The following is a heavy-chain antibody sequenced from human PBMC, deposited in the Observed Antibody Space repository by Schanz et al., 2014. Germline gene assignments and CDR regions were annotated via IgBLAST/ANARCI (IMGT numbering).Heavy chain of an antibody. V-gene: IGHV1-2*04. CDR2: INTNTGGT. CDR3: ARGRTFDY. CDR1: GYTFNNYT. J-gene: IGHJ4*02. Sequence: QVLQVQSGSELKKPGTSVKVSCKASGYTFNNYTYVMIWVRQAPGQGLEWMGWINTNTGGTNFAQKFQGWVTVTRDTSISTVYMELSRLKSDDTAVYSCARGRTFDYWGQGTLVTVSS.